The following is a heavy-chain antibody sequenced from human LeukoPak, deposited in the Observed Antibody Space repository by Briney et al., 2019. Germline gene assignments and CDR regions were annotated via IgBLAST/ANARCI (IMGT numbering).Heavy chain of an antibody. CDR2: IKWDGGRT. CDR1: GFTFDDHG. J-gene: IGHJ4*02. D-gene: IGHD7-27*01. Sequence: PGGSLRLSCAASGFTFDDHGMSWVRQAPGKGLEWVSGIKWDGGRTGYADSVKGRFTISRDNAKNSLYLHMNSLRVEDTAIYYCARDYVWGSSESDYWGQGTLVTVSS. V-gene: IGHV3-20*04. CDR3: ARDYVWGSSESDY.